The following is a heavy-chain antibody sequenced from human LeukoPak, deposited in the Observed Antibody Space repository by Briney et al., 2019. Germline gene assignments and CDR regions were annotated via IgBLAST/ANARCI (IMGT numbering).Heavy chain of an antibody. J-gene: IGHJ4*02. Sequence: GGSLRLSCAASGFTFSDYYMSWIRQAPGKGLEWVSYISSSSSTIYYADSVKGRFTISRDNAKNSLYLQMNSLRDEDTAVYYCARGPTVTTLMYYFDYWGQGTLVTVSS. D-gene: IGHD4-11*01. V-gene: IGHV3-11*04. CDR2: ISSSSSTI. CDR3: ARGPTVTTLMYYFDY. CDR1: GFTFSDYY.